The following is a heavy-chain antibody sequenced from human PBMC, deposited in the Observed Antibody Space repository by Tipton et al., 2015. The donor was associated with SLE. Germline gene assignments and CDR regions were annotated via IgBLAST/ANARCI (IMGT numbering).Heavy chain of an antibody. V-gene: IGHV4-30-4*01. J-gene: IGHJ3*02. CDR1: GGSISSGDYY. CDR3: ARGATYYYDSSGPPGAFDI. Sequence: TLSLTCTVSGGSISSGDYYWSWIRQPPGKGLGWIGYIYYSGSTYYNPSLKSRVTISVDTSKNQFSLKLSSVTAADTAVYYCARGATYYYDSSGPPGAFDIWGQGTMVTVSS. D-gene: IGHD3-22*01. CDR2: IYYSGST.